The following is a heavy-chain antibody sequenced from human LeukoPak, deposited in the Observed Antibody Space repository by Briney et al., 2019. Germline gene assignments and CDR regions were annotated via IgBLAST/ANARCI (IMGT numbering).Heavy chain of an antibody. CDR2: ISSSGSTI. J-gene: IGHJ6*02. Sequence: GGSLRLSCAASGFTFSSYEMNWVRQAPGKGLEGGSYISSSGSTIYYADSVKGRFTISRDNAKNSLYLQMNSLRAEDTAVYYCARDIRYFDSDYYYGMDVGGQGTTVTVS. CDR1: GFTFSSYE. D-gene: IGHD3-9*01. V-gene: IGHV3-48*03. CDR3: ARDIRYFDSDYYYGMDV.